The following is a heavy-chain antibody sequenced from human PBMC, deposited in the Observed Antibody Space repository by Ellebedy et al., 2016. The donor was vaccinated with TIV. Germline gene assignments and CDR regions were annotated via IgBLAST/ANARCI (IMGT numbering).Heavy chain of an antibody. CDR3: AKDLPRGEVVIDYYYYGMDV. Sequence: GESLKISCAASGFTFSSYWMNWVRQAPGKGLEWVANIKQDGSEKYYVDSVKGRFTISRDNAKNSLYLQMNSLRAEDTAVYYCAKDLPRGEVVIDYYYYGMDVWGQGTTVTVSS. J-gene: IGHJ6*02. D-gene: IGHD3-22*01. V-gene: IGHV3-7*01. CDR1: GFTFSSYW. CDR2: IKQDGSEK.